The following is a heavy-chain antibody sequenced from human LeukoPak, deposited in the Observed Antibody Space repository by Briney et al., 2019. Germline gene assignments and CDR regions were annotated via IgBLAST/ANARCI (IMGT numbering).Heavy chain of an antibody. CDR2: ISSSSSYI. V-gene: IGHV3-21*01. CDR1: GFTFSSYT. D-gene: IGHD1-1*01. J-gene: IGHJ3*02. Sequence: GGSLRLSCAASGFTFSSYTMNWVRQAPGKGLEWVSSISSSSSYIYYADSVKGRFTIPRDNAKNSLYLQMNSLRAEDTAVYYCASGGGTTLYIWGQGTMVTVSS. CDR3: ASGGGTTLYI.